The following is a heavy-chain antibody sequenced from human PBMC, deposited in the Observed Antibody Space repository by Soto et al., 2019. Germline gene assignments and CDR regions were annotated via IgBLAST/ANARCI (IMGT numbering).Heavy chain of an antibody. Sequence: ASVKVSCKASGYTFTSYDINWVRQATGQGLEWMGWMNPNSGNTGYAQKFQGRVTMTRNTSISTAYMELSSLRSEDTAVYYCARVYRDYVWGSYRYPNPYYFDYWG. J-gene: IGHJ4*01. CDR3: ARVYRDYVWGSYRYPNPYYFDY. CDR1: GYTFTSYD. D-gene: IGHD3-16*02. V-gene: IGHV1-8*01. CDR2: MNPNSGNT.